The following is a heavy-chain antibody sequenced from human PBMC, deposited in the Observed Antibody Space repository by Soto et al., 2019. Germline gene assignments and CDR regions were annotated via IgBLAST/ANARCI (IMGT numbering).Heavy chain of an antibody. CDR1: GGTFSSYT. V-gene: IGHV1-69*02. D-gene: IGHD6-19*01. J-gene: IGHJ4*02. CDR2: IIPILGIA. CDR3: ASSASGSGWYYFDY. Sequence: QVQLVQSGAEVKKPGSSVKVSCKASGGTFSSYTISWVRQAPGQGLEWMGRIIPILGIANYAQKFQGRVTITADKSTSAAYMELSSLGSEDTAVYYCASSASGSGWYYFDYWGQGTLVTVSS.